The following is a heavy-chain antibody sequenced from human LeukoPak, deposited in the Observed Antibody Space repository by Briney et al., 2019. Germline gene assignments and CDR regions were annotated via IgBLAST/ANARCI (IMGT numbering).Heavy chain of an antibody. J-gene: IGHJ5*02. V-gene: IGHV1-69*04. Sequence: SVKVSCKASGGTFSSYAISWVRQAPGQGLEWMGRIIPIFGIANYAQKFQGRVTITADKSTSTAYMELSSLRSDDTAVYYCARTGTTSGWFDPWGQGTLVTVSS. CDR2: IIPIFGIA. CDR1: GGTFSSYA. D-gene: IGHD1-1*01. CDR3: ARTGTTSGWFDP.